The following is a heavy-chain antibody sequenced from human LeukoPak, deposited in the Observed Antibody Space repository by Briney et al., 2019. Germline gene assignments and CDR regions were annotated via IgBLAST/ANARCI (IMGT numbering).Heavy chain of an antibody. Sequence: GGSLRLSCAASGFTFSSYAMSWVRQAPGKGLEWVSAISGSGGSTYYADSVKGRFTISRDNSKNTLYLQMNSLRAEDTAVYYCAKDPNWNYEGAADYWGQGTLVTVSS. CDR2: ISGSGGST. CDR3: AKDPNWNYEGAADY. V-gene: IGHV3-23*01. D-gene: IGHD1-7*01. CDR1: GFTFSSYA. J-gene: IGHJ4*02.